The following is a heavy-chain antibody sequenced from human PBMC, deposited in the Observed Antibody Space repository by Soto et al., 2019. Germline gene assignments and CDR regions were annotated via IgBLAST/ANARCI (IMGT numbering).Heavy chain of an antibody. J-gene: IGHJ4*02. CDR1: GFTFDDYA. D-gene: IGHD6-19*01. CDR3: AIIAVAGKGGVDY. CDR2: ISWNSGSI. Sequence: SLRLYCAASGFTFDDYAMHWVRQAPGKGLEWVSGISWNSGSIGYADSVKGRFTISRDNAKNSLYLQMNSLRAEDTALYYCAIIAVAGKGGVDYWGQGTLVTVSS. V-gene: IGHV3-9*01.